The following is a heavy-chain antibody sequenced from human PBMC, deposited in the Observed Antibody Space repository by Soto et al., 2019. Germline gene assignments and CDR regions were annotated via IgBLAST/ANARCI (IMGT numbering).Heavy chain of an antibody. V-gene: IGHV1-18*01. D-gene: IGHD2-2*01. J-gene: IGHJ6*03. CDR1: GYTFTSYG. Sequence: ASVKVSCKASGYTFTSYGISWVRQAPGQGLEWMGWISAYNGNTNYAQKLQGRVTMTTDTSTSTAYMELRSLRSDDTAVYYCARVPLLDIVVVPAATSDYSYYMDVWGKGTTVTVSS. CDR3: ARVPLLDIVVVPAATSDYSYYMDV. CDR2: ISAYNGNT.